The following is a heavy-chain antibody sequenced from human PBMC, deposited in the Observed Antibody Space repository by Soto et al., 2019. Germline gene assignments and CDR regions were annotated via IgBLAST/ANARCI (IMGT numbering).Heavy chain of an antibody. V-gene: IGHV1-69*13. CDR2: IIPIFGTA. Sequence: SVKVSCQASGGTFSSYAISWVRQAPGQGLEWMGGIIPIFGTANYAQKFQGRVTITADESTSTAYMELSSLRSEDTAVYYCARTPYDSSGYYYHWFDPWGQGTLVTVSS. J-gene: IGHJ5*02. CDR1: GGTFSSYA. CDR3: ARTPYDSSGYYYHWFDP. D-gene: IGHD3-22*01.